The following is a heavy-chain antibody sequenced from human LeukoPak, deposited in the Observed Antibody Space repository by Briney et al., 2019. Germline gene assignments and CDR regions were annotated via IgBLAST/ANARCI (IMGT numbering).Heavy chain of an antibody. V-gene: IGHV3-23*01. CDR1: GFTFSSYA. CDR3: AKDFVGSSLWYFDY. Sequence: PGGSLRLSCAASGFTFSSYAMSWVRQAPGKGLEWVSAISGSGGSTYYADSVKGRFTISRDNSKNTLYLQKNSLRAEDTAVYYCAKDFVGSSLWYFDYWGQGTLVTVSS. J-gene: IGHJ4*02. CDR2: ISGSGGST. D-gene: IGHD6-6*01.